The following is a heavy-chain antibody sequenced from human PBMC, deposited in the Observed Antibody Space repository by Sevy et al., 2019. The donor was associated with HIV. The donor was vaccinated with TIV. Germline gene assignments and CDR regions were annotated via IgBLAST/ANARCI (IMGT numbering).Heavy chain of an antibody. Sequence: ASVKVSCKASGYTFTGYYIHWVRQAPGQGLEWMGWINPNSGGTNYAQKFQGRVTMTRDTSISTAYMDVSRLRSDDTAVYYCARVDRVAREIAAMGWFDPWGQGTLVTVSS. J-gene: IGHJ5*02. V-gene: IGHV1-2*02. D-gene: IGHD6-25*01. CDR1: GYTFTGYY. CDR2: INPNSGGT. CDR3: ARVDRVAREIAAMGWFDP.